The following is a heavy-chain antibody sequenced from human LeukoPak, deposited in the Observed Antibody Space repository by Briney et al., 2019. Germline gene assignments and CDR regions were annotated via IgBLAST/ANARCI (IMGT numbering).Heavy chain of an antibody. CDR2: INPNSGGT. J-gene: IGHJ4*02. V-gene: IGHV1-2*02. CDR1: GGTLRRYA. CDR3: ARDPGGEMATIYGYFDY. Sequence: ASVKVSCKASGGTLRRYAISWVRQAPGHGVEWMGWINPNSGGTNYAQKFQGRVTMTRDTSISTAYMELSRLRSDDTAVYYCARDPGGEMATIYGYFDYWGQGTLVTVSS. D-gene: IGHD5-24*01.